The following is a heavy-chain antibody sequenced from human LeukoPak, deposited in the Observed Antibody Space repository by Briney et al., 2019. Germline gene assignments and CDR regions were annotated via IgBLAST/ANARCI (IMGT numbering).Heavy chain of an antibody. J-gene: IGHJ4*02. CDR2: ISYDGSNK. V-gene: IGHV3-30*18. D-gene: IGHD2-21*01. CDR3: AKSVYSVGDPPGY. CDR1: GFTFSSYG. Sequence: PGRSLRLSCAASGFTFSSYGMHWVRQAPGKGLEWVAVISYDGSNKYYADSVKGRFTISRDNSKNTLYLQMNSLRAEDTAVYYCAKSVYSVGDPPGYWGQGTLVTVSS.